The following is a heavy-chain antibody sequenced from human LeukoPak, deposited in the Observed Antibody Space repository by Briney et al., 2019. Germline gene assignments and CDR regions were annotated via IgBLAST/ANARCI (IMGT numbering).Heavy chain of an antibody. CDR3: ARVPSGGPFDY. D-gene: IGHD2-15*01. J-gene: IGHJ4*02. V-gene: IGHV1-2*06. Sequence: ASVKVSCKASGQSLTGYFIHWVRQAPGQGLEWVGRIDPNTGDTIYAQNFQGRVTVTSATSISTAYMELRSLTSDDTAVYYCARVPSGGPFDYWGQGTLVTVPS. CDR2: IDPNTGDT. CDR1: GQSLTGYF.